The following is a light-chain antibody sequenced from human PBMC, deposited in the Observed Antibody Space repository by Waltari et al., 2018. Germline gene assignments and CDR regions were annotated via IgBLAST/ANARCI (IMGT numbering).Light chain of an antibody. J-gene: IGKJ3*01. CDR3: QQYYSTPLT. V-gene: IGKV4-1*01. CDR1: QSVLYSSNNKNY. Sequence: DIVMTQSPDSLAVSLGERAIINCKSSQSVLYSSNNKNYLAWYQQKPGQPPKLLIYWASTRESGVPDRFSGSGSGTDFTLTISSLQAEDVAVYYCQQYYSTPLTFGPGTKEDIK. CDR2: WAS.